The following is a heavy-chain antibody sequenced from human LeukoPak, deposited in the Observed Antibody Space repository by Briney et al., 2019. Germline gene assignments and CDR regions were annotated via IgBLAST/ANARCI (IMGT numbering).Heavy chain of an antibody. V-gene: IGHV4-4*02. J-gene: IGHJ4*02. CDR3: ARLADC. Sequence: PSETLSLTCAVSGASINSPNWWTWGRPPPGKGLEWIGEVYHSGSTRYNPSLKSRVTVSMDKSKNQFSLSLTSVTAADTAVYYCARLADCWGPGTLVTVSS. CDR2: VYHSGST. D-gene: IGHD3-3*02. CDR1: GASINSPNW.